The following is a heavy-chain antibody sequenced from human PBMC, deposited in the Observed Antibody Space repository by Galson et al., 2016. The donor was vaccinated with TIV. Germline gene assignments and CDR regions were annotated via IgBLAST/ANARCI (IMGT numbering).Heavy chain of an antibody. CDR3: AKDIKLWTRRRYGDGMDV. D-gene: IGHD5-24*01. CDR2: ITWNGTSI. CDR1: GFNFEDYA. J-gene: IGHJ6*02. Sequence: SLRLSCAASGFNFEDYAMHWVRQAPGKGLEWVSGITWNGTSIGFADSVKGRFTISRDNAKNSLYLQMNSLRPEDTALYYCAKDIKLWTRRRYGDGMDVWGQGTTVAVSS. V-gene: IGHV3-9*01.